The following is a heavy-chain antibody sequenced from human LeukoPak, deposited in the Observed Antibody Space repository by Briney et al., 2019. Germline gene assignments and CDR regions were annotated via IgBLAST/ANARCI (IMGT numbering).Heavy chain of an antibody. J-gene: IGHJ4*02. CDR2: INSEGTST. CDR3: ARDTYRTFDY. Sequence: GGSLRLSCAASGFTFSSYAMSWVRQAPGKGLVWVSHINSEGTSTIYADSMKGRFTISRDNAKNTLYLQMYSLRAEDTAVYYCARDTYRTFDYWGQGTLVTVSS. V-gene: IGHV3-74*01. CDR1: GFTFSSYA. D-gene: IGHD2/OR15-2a*01.